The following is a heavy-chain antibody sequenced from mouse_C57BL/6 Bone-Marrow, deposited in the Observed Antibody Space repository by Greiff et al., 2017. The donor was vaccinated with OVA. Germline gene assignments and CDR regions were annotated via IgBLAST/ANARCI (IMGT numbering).Heavy chain of an antibody. D-gene: IGHD1-1*01. Sequence: QVQLQQPGAELVRPGTSVKLSCKASGYTFTSYWMHWVKQRPGQGLEWIGVIDPSDSYTNYNQKFKGKATLTVDTSSSTAYMQLSSLTSEDSAVYYCARPPYYYGSSSFDYWGRGTTLTVSS. CDR1: GYTFTSYW. CDR3: ARPPYYYGSSSFDY. J-gene: IGHJ2*01. CDR2: IDPSDSYT. V-gene: IGHV1-59*01.